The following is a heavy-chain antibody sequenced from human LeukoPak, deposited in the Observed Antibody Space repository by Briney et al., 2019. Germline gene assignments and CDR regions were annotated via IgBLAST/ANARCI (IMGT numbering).Heavy chain of an antibody. CDR3: ARDRGSYYYDSSGFDP. CDR2: IYYSGST. CDR1: GGSISSYY. J-gene: IGHJ5*02. D-gene: IGHD3-22*01. Sequence: KPSETLSLTCTVSGGSISSYYWSWIRQPPGKGREWIGYIYYSGSTNYNPSLKSRVTISIDTSKNQFSLKLSSVTAADTAVYYCARDRGSYYYDSSGFDPWGQGTLVTVSS. V-gene: IGHV4-59*01.